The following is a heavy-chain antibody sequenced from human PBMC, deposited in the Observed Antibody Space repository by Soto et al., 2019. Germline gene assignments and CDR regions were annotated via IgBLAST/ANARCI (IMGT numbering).Heavy chain of an antibody. D-gene: IGHD2-15*01. CDR3: ARTIYCSGSTCYNNWFDP. J-gene: IGHJ5*02. Sequence: GGSLRLSCAASGFTFSSDSVNWVRQAPGKGLEWVSSISSSSTYIYYADSVKGRFSLSRDNAQHSLSPQMHSLRAEHTALYYCARTIYCSGSTCYNNWFDPWGQGTLVTVSS. V-gene: IGHV3-21*01. CDR1: GFTFSSDS. CDR2: ISSSSTYI.